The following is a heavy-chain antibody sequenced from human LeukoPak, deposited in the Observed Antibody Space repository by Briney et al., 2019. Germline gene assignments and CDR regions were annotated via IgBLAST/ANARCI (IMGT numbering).Heavy chain of an antibody. CDR2: IDTNTGNP. J-gene: IGHJ4*02. CDR3: ARGYDSSGYFSD. Sequence: ASVKVSCKASGYTFSSNAINWVRQAPGQGLEWMGWIDTNTGNPTYAQGFTGQFVFSLDTSVSTAYLQISSLKAEDTAEYFCARGYDSSGYFSDWGQGTLVTVSS. D-gene: IGHD3-22*01. V-gene: IGHV7-4-1*02. CDR1: GYTFSSNA.